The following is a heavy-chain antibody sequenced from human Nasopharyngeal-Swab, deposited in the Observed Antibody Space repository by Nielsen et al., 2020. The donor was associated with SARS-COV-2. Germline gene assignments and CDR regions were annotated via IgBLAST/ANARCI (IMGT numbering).Heavy chain of an antibody. CDR1: GFTFGDYA. CDR3: ARSVGSYYGQGAFDM. Sequence: GGSLRLSCTTSGFTFGDYAMSWFRQAPGKGLEWVGCIRSKTYGGAPEYAASVNGRFTISRDGAESITYLQMNSLETEDTGVYYCARSVGSYYGQGAFDMWGQGTMVTVSS. D-gene: IGHD1-26*01. V-gene: IGHV3-49*01. CDR2: IRSKTYGGAP. J-gene: IGHJ3*02.